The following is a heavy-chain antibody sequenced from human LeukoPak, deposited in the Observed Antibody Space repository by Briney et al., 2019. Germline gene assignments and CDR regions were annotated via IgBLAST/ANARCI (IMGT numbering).Heavy chain of an antibody. J-gene: IGHJ4*02. V-gene: IGHV3-53*01. CDR1: GFTLSSSY. CDR3: RRYGHASHHFGY. D-gene: IGHD2-2*01. CDR2: IYIGGSI. Sequence: GGSLRLSCVASGFTLSSSYISWVRQAPGQGREGVSIIYIGGSIYYADSVKGPFTISRDNSKNTLYLQMTSLRAEDTAIDYCRRYGHASHHFGYWGQGTLVTVSS.